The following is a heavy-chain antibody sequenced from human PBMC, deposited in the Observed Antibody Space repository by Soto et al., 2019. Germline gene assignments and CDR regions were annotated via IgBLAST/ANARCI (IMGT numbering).Heavy chain of an antibody. J-gene: IGHJ5*02. CDR1: GSSIGSSYY. CDR2: IHHGGSS. Sequence: WETLSLTCAVSGSSIGSSYYWGWIRQPPGKGLEWIGTIHHGGSSFYNPSLKSRVTMSVDTSKNQFSLKLRSVTAADTAVYFCARDWGTTNRDLRCFDPWGQGTLVTVSS. CDR3: ARDWGTTNRDLRCFDP. V-gene: IGHV4-38-2*02. D-gene: IGHD3-16*01.